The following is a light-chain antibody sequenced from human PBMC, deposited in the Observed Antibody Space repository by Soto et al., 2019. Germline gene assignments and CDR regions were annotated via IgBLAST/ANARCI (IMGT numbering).Light chain of an antibody. Sequence: QYVLPPPASVSGSPGQSITISCTGASSDVGTYNFVSWYQHHPGKAPKLIIYEVSNRPSGISDRFSGSKYGSTASLTISGLQAEDEADYHCTSYTTNTAIVFGTGTKVTVL. CDR1: SSDVGTYNF. V-gene: IGLV2-14*01. J-gene: IGLJ1*01. CDR3: TSYTTNTAIV. CDR2: EVS.